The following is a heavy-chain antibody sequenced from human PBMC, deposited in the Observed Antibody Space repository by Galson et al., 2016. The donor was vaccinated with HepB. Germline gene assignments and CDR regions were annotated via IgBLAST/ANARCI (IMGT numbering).Heavy chain of an antibody. D-gene: IGHD4-23*01. CDR2: ISYDGSNK. V-gene: IGHV3-30-3*01. CDR1: GFTFSSYA. J-gene: IGHJ4*02. CDR3: GRDYYGGNSVVCAY. Sequence: SLRLSCAASGFTFSSYAMYWVRQAPGKGLEWVAVISYDGSNKYYADSVKGRLTISRDNSKNTLYLQINSLRAEDTAVYYCGRDYYGGNSVVCAYWGQGTLVTVSS.